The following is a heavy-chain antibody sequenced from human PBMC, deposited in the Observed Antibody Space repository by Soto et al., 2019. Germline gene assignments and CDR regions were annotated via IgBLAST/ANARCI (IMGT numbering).Heavy chain of an antibody. J-gene: IGHJ5*02. Sequence: PSETLSLTCAVYGGSFSGYYWSWIRQPPGKGLEWIGEINHSGSTNYNPSLKSRVTISVDTSKNQFSLKLSSVTAADTAVYYCARLLRFRDWFDPWGQGTLVTVSS. CDR1: GGSFSGYY. D-gene: IGHD3-3*01. CDR2: INHSGST. V-gene: IGHV4-34*01. CDR3: ARLLRFRDWFDP.